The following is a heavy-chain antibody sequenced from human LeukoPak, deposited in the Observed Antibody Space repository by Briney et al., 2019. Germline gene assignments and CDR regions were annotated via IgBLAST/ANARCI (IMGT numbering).Heavy chain of an antibody. CDR3: ARGSSSSLAPADY. J-gene: IGHJ4*02. V-gene: IGHV4-39*01. CDR1: GGSISSSSYY. Sequence: PSETLSLTCTVSGGSISSSSYYWGWIRQPPGKGLEWIGSIYYSGSTYYNPSLKSRVTISVDTSKDQFSLKLSSVTAADTAVYYCARGSSSSLAPADYWGQGTLVTVSS. CDR2: IYYSGST. D-gene: IGHD6-13*01.